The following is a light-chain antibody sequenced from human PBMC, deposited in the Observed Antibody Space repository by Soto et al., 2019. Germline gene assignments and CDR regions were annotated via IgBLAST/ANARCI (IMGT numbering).Light chain of an antibody. CDR1: SSDVGSYSL. Sequence: QSALTQPASVSGSPGQSITISCTGTSSDVGSYSLVSWYQQLPGKAPKLMIYEGSKRPSGLSNRFSGSKSGNTASLTISGLQAEDEADYYCCSYAGTSTWVFGGGTKVTVL. CDR2: EGS. J-gene: IGLJ3*02. CDR3: CSYAGTSTWV. V-gene: IGLV2-23*01.